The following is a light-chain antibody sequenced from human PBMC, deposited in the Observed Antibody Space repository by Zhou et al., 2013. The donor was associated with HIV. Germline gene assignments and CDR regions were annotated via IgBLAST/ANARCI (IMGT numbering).Light chain of an antibody. CDR1: QGISSY. CDR3: QQCNSYPYT. V-gene: IGKV1-9*01. Sequence: IQLTQSPSFLSASVGDRVTITCRASQGISSYLAWYQQKPGKAPKLLIYAASSLQSGVPSRFSGSGSGTEFTLTISSLQPEDFGTYYCQQCNSYPYTFGQGTKLEIK. CDR2: AAS. J-gene: IGKJ2*01.